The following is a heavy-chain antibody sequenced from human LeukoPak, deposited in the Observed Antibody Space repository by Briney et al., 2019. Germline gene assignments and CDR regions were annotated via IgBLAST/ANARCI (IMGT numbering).Heavy chain of an antibody. J-gene: IGHJ6*02. CDR1: GFTFSGYW. Sequence: GGSLRLSCAASGFTFSGYWMHWVRQAPGKGLVWVSRIRSDGSITTYADSVRGRFTISRDNTKNTLYLQMNSLRAEDTAVYYCARNAYGAQTPSDVWGQGTTVTVSS. V-gene: IGHV3-74*01. CDR2: IRSDGSIT. D-gene: IGHD4-17*01. CDR3: ARNAYGAQTPSDV.